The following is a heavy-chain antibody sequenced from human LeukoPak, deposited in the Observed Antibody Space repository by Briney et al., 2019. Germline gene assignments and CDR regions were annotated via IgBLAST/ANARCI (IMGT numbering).Heavy chain of an antibody. CDR1: GFTFSSYG. D-gene: IGHD3-10*01. CDR3: AKDGYYYGSGSYKDPYYFDY. Sequence: GGSLRLSCAASGFTFSSYGMHWVRQAPGKGLEWVAVISYDGSNTYYADSVKGRFTISRDNSKNTLYLQMNSLRAEDTAVYYCAKDGYYYGSGSYKDPYYFDYWGQGTLVTVSS. CDR2: ISYDGSNT. V-gene: IGHV3-30*18. J-gene: IGHJ4*02.